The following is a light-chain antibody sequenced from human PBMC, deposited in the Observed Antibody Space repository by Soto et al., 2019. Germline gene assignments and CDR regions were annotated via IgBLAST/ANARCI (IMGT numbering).Light chain of an antibody. CDR2: DAS. CDR3: QQYSNYRWT. CDR1: QTISGW. J-gene: IGKJ1*01. V-gene: IGKV1-5*01. Sequence: DIQMTQSPSTLSASAGERVTITCRASQTISGWLAWYQQKPGKAPKVLIYDASSLESGVPSRFSGSGSGTEFTLTISSLQPDDFATYYCQQYSNYRWTFGQGTKVDIK.